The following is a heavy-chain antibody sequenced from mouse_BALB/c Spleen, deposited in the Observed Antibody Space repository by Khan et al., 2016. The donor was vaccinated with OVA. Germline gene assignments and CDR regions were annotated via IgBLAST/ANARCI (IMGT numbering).Heavy chain of an antibody. CDR2: ISSFAYSI. CDR3: ARSWAMDY. Sequence: EVELVESGGGLVQPGGSRKLSCAASGFTFRDYGMAWVRQAPGKGPEWVAFISSFAYSIYYADTVTGRFTISRDNAKNTLYLEMRSLRSEDTALYYCARSWAMDYWGQGTSVTVSS. J-gene: IGHJ4*01. V-gene: IGHV5-15*02. CDR1: GFTFRDYG.